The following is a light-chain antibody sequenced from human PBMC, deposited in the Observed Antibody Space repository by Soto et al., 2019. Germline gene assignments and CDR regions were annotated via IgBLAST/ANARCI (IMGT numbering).Light chain of an antibody. Sequence: LVLTHSPATLSFSPSQRSTLYFRASQSVSNYLAWYQQKPGQAPRLLIYDAFNRATGIPARFSGSGSGTDFTLTISSLEPEDFAVYYCQHRSNWPLTFGGGTKV. CDR3: QHRSNWPLT. V-gene: IGKV3-11*01. CDR1: QSVSNY. CDR2: DAF. J-gene: IGKJ4*01.